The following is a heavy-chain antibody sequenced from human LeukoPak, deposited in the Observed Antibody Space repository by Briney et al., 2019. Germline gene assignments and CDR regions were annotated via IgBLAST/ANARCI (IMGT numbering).Heavy chain of an antibody. CDR3: ARDVLNYYDSSGYAFDI. J-gene: IGHJ3*02. V-gene: IGHV4-39*07. D-gene: IGHD3-22*01. Sequence: SETLSLTCTVSGGSISSSSYYWGCIRQPPGKGLECIGSIYYSGSTYYNPSLKSRVTISVDTSKNQFSLKLSSVTAADTAVYYCARDVLNYYDSSGYAFDIWGQGTMVTVSS. CDR2: IYYSGST. CDR1: GGSISSSSYY.